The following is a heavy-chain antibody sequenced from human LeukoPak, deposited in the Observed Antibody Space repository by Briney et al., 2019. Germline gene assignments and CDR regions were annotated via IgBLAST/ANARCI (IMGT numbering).Heavy chain of an antibody. V-gene: IGHV6-1*01. CDR3: ARDTSYCGGDCSTPHWYFDL. CDR1: GDSVSSNSAA. Sequence: SQTLSLTCAISGDSVSSNSAAWNWIRQSPSRGLEWLGRTYYRSKWYNDYAVSVRSRITINPDTSKNQFSLQLNSVTPEDTAVYYCARDTSYCGGDCSTPHWYFDLWGRGTLVTVSS. J-gene: IGHJ2*01. CDR2: TYYRSKWYN. D-gene: IGHD2-21*01.